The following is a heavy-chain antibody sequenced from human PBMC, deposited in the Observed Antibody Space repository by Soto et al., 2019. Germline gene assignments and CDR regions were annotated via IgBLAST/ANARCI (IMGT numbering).Heavy chain of an antibody. D-gene: IGHD6-6*01. J-gene: IGHJ6*02. V-gene: IGHV5-10-1*01. CDR2: IDPSDSYT. Sequence: PRGSLKISCNGSGYSFTSYWISWVRQMPGKGLEWMGRIDPSDSYTNYSPSFQGHVTISADKSISTAYLQWSSLKASDTAMYYCASSNSSSPYYYYGMDVWGQGTTVTVSS. CDR1: GYSFTSYW. CDR3: ASSNSSSPYYYYGMDV.